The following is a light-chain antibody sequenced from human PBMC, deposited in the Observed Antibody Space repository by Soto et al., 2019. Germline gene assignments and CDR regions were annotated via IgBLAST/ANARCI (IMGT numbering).Light chain of an antibody. J-gene: IGKJ1*01. V-gene: IGKV3-15*01. CDR2: GAS. CDR1: QSVSSN. Sequence: EIVMTQSPATLSVSPGERATLSCRASQSVSSNLAWYQQKPGQAPRLLIYGASTRATGIPARFSGSGSGTEFTLTISRLEPEDFAVYYCQQYTDWPLTFGQGTKVDIK. CDR3: QQYTDWPLT.